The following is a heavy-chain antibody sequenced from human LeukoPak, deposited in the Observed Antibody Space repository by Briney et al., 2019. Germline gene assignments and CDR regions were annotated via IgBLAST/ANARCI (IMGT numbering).Heavy chain of an antibody. V-gene: IGHV4-39*07. J-gene: IGHJ4*02. D-gene: IGHD1-26*01. CDR3: ASSVGSTDY. CDR1: GGSISSTSYF. CDR2: INHRGST. Sequence: SETLSLTCTVSGGSISSTSYFWGWIRQSPGKGLEWIGEINHRGSTNLNLSLKSRVTLSVDTFKHQFSLKLTSMTAADAAVYYCASSVGSTDYWGQGTLVTVSS.